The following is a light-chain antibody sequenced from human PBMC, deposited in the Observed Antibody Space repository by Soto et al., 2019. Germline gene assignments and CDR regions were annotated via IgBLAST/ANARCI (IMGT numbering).Light chain of an antibody. CDR2: GNS. J-gene: IGLJ1*01. CDR3: QSYDSSRTV. Sequence: QSVLTKQPSMYGAPRQNLNISWTGSSANIGAGYDVHWYQQLPGTAPKLLIYGNSNRPSGVPDRFSGSKSGTSASLAITGLQAEDEADYYCQSYDSSRTVFGTGAKVTLL. V-gene: IGLV1-40*01. CDR1: SANIGAGYD.